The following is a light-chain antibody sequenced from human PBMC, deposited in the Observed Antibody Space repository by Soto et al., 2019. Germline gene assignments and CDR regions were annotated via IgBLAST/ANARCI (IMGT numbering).Light chain of an antibody. J-gene: IGKJ1*01. V-gene: IGKV3-15*01. CDR3: QHYNTWPWT. CDR2: GAS. Sequence: VLTQYPGTRSLSPGERATLSCRASQSVAANYLAWYQQKRGQAPRLLISGASTRAAGIPARFSGSGSGTEFTLTISSLQSEDFAVYYCQHYNTWPWTFGQGTKVDIK. CDR1: QSVAANY.